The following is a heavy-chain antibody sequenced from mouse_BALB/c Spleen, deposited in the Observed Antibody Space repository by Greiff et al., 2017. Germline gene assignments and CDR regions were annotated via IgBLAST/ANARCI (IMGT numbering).Heavy chain of an antibody. CDR2: INPSSGYT. V-gene: IGHV1-4*02. CDR1: GYTFTSYT. J-gene: IGHJ3*01. CDR3: ARWRGFAY. Sequence: QVQLKQSAAELARPGASVKMSCKASGYTFTSYTMHWVKQRPGQGLEWIGYINPSSGYTEYNQKFKDKTTLTADKSSSTAYMQLSSLTSEDSAVYYCARWRGFAYWGQGTLVTVSA.